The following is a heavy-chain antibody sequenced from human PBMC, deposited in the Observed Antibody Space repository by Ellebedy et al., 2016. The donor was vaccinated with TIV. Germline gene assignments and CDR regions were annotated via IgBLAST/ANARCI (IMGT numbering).Heavy chain of an antibody. CDR2: LTADGRST. V-gene: IGHV3-23*01. Sequence: GESLKISXGTSGFSLSNSFMSWIRQAPGKGLEWVSTLTADGRSTYFADSVKGRFTISRDNSKNTVYLQMNSLRSEDTAVYYCRPGHYSDAWGQGTLVTVSS. CDR1: GFSLSNSF. J-gene: IGHJ4*02. CDR3: RPGHYSDA.